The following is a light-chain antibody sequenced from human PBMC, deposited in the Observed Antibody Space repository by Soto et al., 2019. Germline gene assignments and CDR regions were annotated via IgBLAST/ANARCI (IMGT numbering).Light chain of an antibody. J-gene: IGLJ3*02. CDR2: EVS. Sequence: QSALTQPASVSGSPGQSITISCTGTSSDVGGYNYVSWYQPHPGKAPKLMIYEVSKRPSGVPDRFSGSKSGNTASLTVSGLQAEDEADYYCNSYAGSNNWVFGGGAKLTVL. CDR1: SSDVGGYNY. V-gene: IGLV2-8*01. CDR3: NSYAGSNNWV.